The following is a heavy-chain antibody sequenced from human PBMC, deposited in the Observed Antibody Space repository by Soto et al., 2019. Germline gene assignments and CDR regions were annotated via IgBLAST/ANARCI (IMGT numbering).Heavy chain of an antibody. CDR3: ASLWFGEFGHGRPLDY. D-gene: IGHD3-10*01. J-gene: IGHJ4*02. CDR1: GGSISSGDYY. V-gene: IGHV4-30-4*01. Sequence: SETLSLTCTVSGGSISSGDYYWSWIRQPPGKGLEWIGYIYYSGSTYYNPSLKSRVTISVDTSKNQLSLKLSSVTAADTAVYYCASLWFGEFGHGRPLDYWGQGTLVTVSS. CDR2: IYYSGST.